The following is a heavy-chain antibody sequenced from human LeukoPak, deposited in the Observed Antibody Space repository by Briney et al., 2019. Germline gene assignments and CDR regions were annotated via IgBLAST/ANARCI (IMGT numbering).Heavy chain of an antibody. D-gene: IGHD3-16*01. J-gene: IGHJ4*02. Sequence: SETLSLTCAVSGSSITSGYYWGWIRQPPGKGLEWIGSIYHGGTTYYNPSLKSRVTISVDTSKNQFSLKLSSVTAADTAVYYCARHVSFGTYYFDSWGQGTPFTVSS. CDR3: ARHVSFGTYYFDS. V-gene: IGHV4-38-2*01. CDR2: IYHGGTT. CDR1: GSSITSGYY.